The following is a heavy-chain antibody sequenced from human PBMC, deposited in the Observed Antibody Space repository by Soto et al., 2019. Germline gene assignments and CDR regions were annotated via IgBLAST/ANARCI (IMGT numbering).Heavy chain of an antibody. CDR2: ILPSDSDT. V-gene: IGHV5-51*01. Sequence: GECLRSCSTTSGYRFTSYWIDWLRQMPGKGLEWMGIILPSDSDTRYSPSFQGQVTISADRSTSTVFLQWASLKASDTAVYFCARKDKSGYFNRFDPWGQGTLVTVSS. D-gene: IGHD3-22*01. CDR3: ARKDKSGYFNRFDP. J-gene: IGHJ5*02. CDR1: GYRFTSYW.